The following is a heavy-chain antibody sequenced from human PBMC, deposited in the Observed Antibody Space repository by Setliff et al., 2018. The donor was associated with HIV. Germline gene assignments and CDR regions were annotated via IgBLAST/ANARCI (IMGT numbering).Heavy chain of an antibody. CDR1: GYTFTSFG. CDR2: INPYNGIA. V-gene: IGHV1-18*01. J-gene: IGHJ4*02. Sequence: ASVKVSCKASGYTFTSFGITWVRQAPGQRPEWLGWINPYNGIANYAQNSQGRVSMTTDTSTRTAYMELRSLRFDDTAIYYCARDLFRRVGPFQPPGYWGQGTPVTV. D-gene: IGHD1-26*01. CDR3: ARDLFRRVGPFQPPGY.